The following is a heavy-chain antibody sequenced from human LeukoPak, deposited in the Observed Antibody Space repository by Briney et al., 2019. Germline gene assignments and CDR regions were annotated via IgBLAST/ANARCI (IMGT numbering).Heavy chain of an antibody. CDR1: GYTFTSYD. CDR3: VRRPPITMVRGVVSDY. D-gene: IGHD3-10*01. V-gene: IGHV1-8*01. CDR2: MNPNSGNT. Sequence: GASVKVSCKASGYTFTSYDINWVRQATGQGLEWMGWMNPNSGNTGYAQKFQGRVTMTRNTSISTAYMELSSLRSEDTAVYYCVRRPPITMVRGVVSDYWGQGTLVTVSS. J-gene: IGHJ4*02.